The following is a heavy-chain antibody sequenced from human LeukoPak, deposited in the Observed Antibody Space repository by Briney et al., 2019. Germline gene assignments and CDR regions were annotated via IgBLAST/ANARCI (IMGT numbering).Heavy chain of an antibody. CDR3: AKVRSPYYYYGMDV. V-gene: IGHV3-9*01. CDR2: ISWNSGSI. CDR1: GFTFDDYA. J-gene: IGHJ6*02. D-gene: IGHD2-15*01. Sequence: GRSLRLSCAASGFTFDDYAMHWVRQAPGKGLEWVSGISWNSGSIGYADSVKGRFTISRDNAKNSLYLQMNSLRAEDTAVYYCAKVRSPYYYYGMDVWGQGTTVTVSS.